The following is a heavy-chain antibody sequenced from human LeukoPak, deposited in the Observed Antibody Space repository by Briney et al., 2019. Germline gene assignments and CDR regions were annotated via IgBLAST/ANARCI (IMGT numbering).Heavy chain of an antibody. CDR3: AREDYYYGSGMIEYYYYGMDV. V-gene: IGHV1-2*02. J-gene: IGHJ6*02. Sequence: GASVKVSCEASGYTFTSYGISWVRQAPGQGLEWMGWINPNSGGTNYAQKFQGRVTMTRDTSISTAYMELSRLRSDDTAVYYCAREDYYYGSGMIEYYYYGMDVWGQGTTVTVSS. D-gene: IGHD3-10*01. CDR1: GYTFTSYG. CDR2: INPNSGGT.